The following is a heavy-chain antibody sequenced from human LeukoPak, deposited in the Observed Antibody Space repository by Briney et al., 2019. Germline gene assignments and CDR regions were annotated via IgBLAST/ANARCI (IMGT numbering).Heavy chain of an antibody. Sequence: SETLSVTCTVSGGSISSSSYYLGWIRPPPRKRLEWIGTISYSGSTYYNPSLKSRVIISVDTSKNQFSLKVSSVTAADTAVYYCARLSRVAGRLNGIDPWGQGILVTVSS. CDR2: ISYSGST. CDR1: GGSISSSSYY. J-gene: IGHJ5*02. CDR3: ARLSRVAGRLNGIDP. D-gene: IGHD6-19*01. V-gene: IGHV4-39*01.